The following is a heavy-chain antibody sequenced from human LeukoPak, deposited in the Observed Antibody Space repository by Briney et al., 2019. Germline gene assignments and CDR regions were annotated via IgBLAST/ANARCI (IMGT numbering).Heavy chain of an antibody. J-gene: IGHJ4*02. CDR1: GGSISSGSYY. CDR2: IYYSGST. D-gene: IGHD4-23*01. CDR3: AKLRVQNYGGNWGFDY. V-gene: IGHV4-39*01. Sequence: SETLSLTCTVSGGSISSGSYYWGWIRQPPGKGLEWIGRIYYSGSTYYNPSLQSRVTISIDTSKNQFSLKLSSVTAADTAVYYCAKLRVQNYGGNWGFDYWGQGTLVTVSS.